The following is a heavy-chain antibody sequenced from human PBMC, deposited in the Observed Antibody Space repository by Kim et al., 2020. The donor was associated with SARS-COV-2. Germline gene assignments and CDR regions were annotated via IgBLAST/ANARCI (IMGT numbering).Heavy chain of an antibody. D-gene: IGHD6-13*01. Sequence: SETLSLTCTVSGGSISSSSYYWGWIRQPPGKGLEWIGSIYYSGSTYYNPSLKSRVTISVDTSKNQFSLKLSSVTAADTAVYYCCETAAGTSGHFDYWGQGTLVTVSS. J-gene: IGHJ4*02. CDR1: GGSISSSSYY. V-gene: IGHV4-39*01. CDR3: CETAAGTSGHFDY. CDR2: IYYSGST.